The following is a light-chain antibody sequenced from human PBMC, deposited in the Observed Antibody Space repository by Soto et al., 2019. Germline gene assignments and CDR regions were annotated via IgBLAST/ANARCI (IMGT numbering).Light chain of an antibody. CDR3: SSFASSIPLV. CDR1: SRDVGGYNY. Sequence: QSALTQPASVSGSPGQSITISCTGTSRDVGGYNYVSWYQQHPGKAPKLLICDVTNRPSGVSNRFSGSKSGNTASLTISGLQTEDEADYYCSSFASSIPLVFGGGTKLTVL. J-gene: IGLJ2*01. V-gene: IGLV2-14*03. CDR2: DVT.